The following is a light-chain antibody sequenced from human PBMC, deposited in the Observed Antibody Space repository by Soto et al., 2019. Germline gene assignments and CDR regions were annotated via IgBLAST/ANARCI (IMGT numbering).Light chain of an antibody. CDR3: QQTYVAPWA. Sequence: DIPMTQSPASLSASVGDRVIITCRASQTIDNYLHWYQQKPGKAPNLLIYAASSLQKGVPSRFSGSGSGTDFTFTISSLQAEDSAIYYCQQTYVAPWAFGQGTKVEI. J-gene: IGKJ1*01. CDR2: AAS. CDR1: QTIDNY. V-gene: IGKV1-39*01.